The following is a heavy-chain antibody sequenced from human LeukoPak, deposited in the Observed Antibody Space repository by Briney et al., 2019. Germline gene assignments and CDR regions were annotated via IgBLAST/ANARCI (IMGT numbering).Heavy chain of an antibody. D-gene: IGHD2-2*01. CDR3: ASIVVPAEFDY. V-gene: IGHV3-7*01. J-gene: IGHJ4*02. Sequence: GGSLRLSCAASGFTFSSYWMSWVRQASGKGLEWVANIKQDGSEKYYVDSVKGRFTISRDNAKNSLYLQMNSLRAEDTAVYYCASIVVPAEFDYWGQGTLVTVSS. CDR1: GFTFSSYW. CDR2: IKQDGSEK.